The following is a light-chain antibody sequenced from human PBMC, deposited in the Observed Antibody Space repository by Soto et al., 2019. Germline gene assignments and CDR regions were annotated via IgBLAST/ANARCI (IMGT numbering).Light chain of an antibody. CDR1: QDIGTF. CDR3: QHFRDVPLT. V-gene: IGKV1-33*01. Sequence: DIQMTQSPSSLAASVGDRITITCQASQDIGTFLNWYQQKPGKDPKLLVFDASKLETGVPSRFSGSGYGTLFTFTISSLQPEDFATYSCQHFRDVPLTFGGGTRLEI. CDR2: DAS. J-gene: IGKJ4*01.